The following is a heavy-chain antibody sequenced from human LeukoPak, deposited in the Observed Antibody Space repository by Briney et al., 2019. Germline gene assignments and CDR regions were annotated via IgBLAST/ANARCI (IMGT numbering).Heavy chain of an antibody. Sequence: ASVKVSCKASGYSFPMYGVSWVRQAPGQGLEWMGWISVYNGNTNTNYAQNLQGRVTMTTDTSTSTAYMELRSLRSDDTAVYYCARDTCTNDVCYNTLFDYWGQGTLVTVSS. CDR1: GYSFPMYG. CDR3: ARDTCTNDVCYNTLFDY. D-gene: IGHD2-8*01. V-gene: IGHV1-18*01. J-gene: IGHJ4*02. CDR2: ISVYNGNTNT.